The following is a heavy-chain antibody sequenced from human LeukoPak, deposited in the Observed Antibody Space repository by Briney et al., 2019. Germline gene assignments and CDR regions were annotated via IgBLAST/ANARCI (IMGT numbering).Heavy chain of an antibody. D-gene: IGHD3-9*01. J-gene: IGHJ5*02. CDR3: AREAGYYDILSFDP. V-gene: IGHV4-59*12. CDR2: IYYSGST. CDR1: GGSISSYY. Sequence: SETLSLTCTVSGGSISSYYWSWIRQPPGKGLEWIGYIYYSGSTNYNPSLKSRVTISVDTSKNQFSLKLSSVTAADAAVYYCAREAGYYDILSFDPWGQGTLVTVSS.